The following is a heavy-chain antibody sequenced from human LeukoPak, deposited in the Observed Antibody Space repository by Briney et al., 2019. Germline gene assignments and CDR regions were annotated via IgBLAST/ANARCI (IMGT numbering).Heavy chain of an antibody. J-gene: IGHJ4*02. CDR2: TYYRSKWYN. Sequence: SQTLSLTCAISGDSVSSNSVVWNWVRQSPSRGLEWLGRTYYRSKWYNEYAVSVKSRITINPDTSKNQFSLQLNSVTPEDTAVYYCAREGTTVTNFDYWGQGTPVTVSS. V-gene: IGHV6-1*01. CDR3: AREGTTVTNFDY. D-gene: IGHD4-17*01. CDR1: GDSVSSNSVV.